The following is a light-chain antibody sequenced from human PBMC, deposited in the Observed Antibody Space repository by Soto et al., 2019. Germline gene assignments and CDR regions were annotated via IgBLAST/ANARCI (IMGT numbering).Light chain of an antibody. V-gene: IGKV3-15*01. CDR3: QQYNNWPPYT. J-gene: IGKJ2*01. CDR1: QSVRNN. CDR2: AAS. Sequence: EIVMTQSPATLSVSPGERASLSCMASQSVRNNVAWYQQKPGQAPRLLIYAASTRATGIPARFSGSGSGTEFTLTISSLQSEDFAVYYCQQYNNWPPYTFGQGTKLEIK.